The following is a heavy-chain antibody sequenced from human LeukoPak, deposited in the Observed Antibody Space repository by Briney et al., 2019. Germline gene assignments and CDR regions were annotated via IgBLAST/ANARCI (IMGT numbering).Heavy chain of an antibody. V-gene: IGHV3-30-3*01. CDR3: AREAPEYCSSTSCHQGFAY. CDR1: GFTFSSYA. Sequence: RGSLRLSCAASGFTFSSYAMHWVRQAPGKGLEWVAVISYDGSNKYYADSVKGRFTISRDNSKNTLYLQMNSLRAEDTAVYYCAREAPEYCSSTSCHQGFAYWGQGTLVTVSS. J-gene: IGHJ4*02. D-gene: IGHD2-2*01. CDR2: ISYDGSNK.